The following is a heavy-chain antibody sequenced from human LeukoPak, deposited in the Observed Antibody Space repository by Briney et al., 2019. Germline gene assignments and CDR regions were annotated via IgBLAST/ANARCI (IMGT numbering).Heavy chain of an antibody. CDR2: IYYSGST. Sequence: SQTLSLTCTVSGGSISSGDYYWSWIRQPPGKGLEWIGYIYYSGSTYYNPSLKSRVTISVDTSKNQFSLKLSSVTAADTAVYYCARDWYSSGWPGNAFDIWGQGTMVTVSS. CDR3: ARDWYSSGWPGNAFDI. J-gene: IGHJ3*02. CDR1: GGSISSGDYY. D-gene: IGHD6-19*01. V-gene: IGHV4-30-4*08.